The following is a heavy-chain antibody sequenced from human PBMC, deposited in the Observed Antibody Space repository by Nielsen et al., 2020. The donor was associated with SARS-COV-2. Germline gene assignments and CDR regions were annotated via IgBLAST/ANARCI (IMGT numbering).Heavy chain of an antibody. J-gene: IGHJ6*02. Sequence: GSLKISCAASGFTFSSYWMHWVRQAPGKGLVWVSRINSDGSSTSYADSVKGRFTISRDNAKNTLYLQMNSLRAEDTAVYYCARGLLGYCSGGSCYSGYYYGMDVWGQGTTVTVSS. D-gene: IGHD2-15*01. V-gene: IGHV3-74*01. CDR3: ARGLLGYCSGGSCYSGYYYGMDV. CDR1: GFTFSSYW. CDR2: INSDGSST.